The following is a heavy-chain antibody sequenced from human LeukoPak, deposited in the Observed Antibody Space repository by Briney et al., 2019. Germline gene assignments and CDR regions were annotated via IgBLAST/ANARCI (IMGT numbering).Heavy chain of an antibody. CDR1: GFTFSSYS. J-gene: IGHJ4*02. CDR3: ARGFWDIVVVPAAMVHSDY. Sequence: GGSLRLSCAASGFTFSSYSMNWVRQAPGKGPEWVSSISSSSSYIYYADSVKGRFTISRDNAKNSLYLQMNSLRAEDTAVYYCARGFWDIVVVPAAMVHSDYWGQGTLVTVSS. V-gene: IGHV3-21*01. D-gene: IGHD2-2*01. CDR2: ISSSSSYI.